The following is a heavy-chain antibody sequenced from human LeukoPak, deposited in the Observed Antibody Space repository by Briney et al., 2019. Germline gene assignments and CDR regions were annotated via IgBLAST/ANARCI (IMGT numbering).Heavy chain of an antibody. J-gene: IGHJ4*02. CDR2: ISGSGGTT. D-gene: IGHD3-3*01. V-gene: IGHV3-23*01. CDR3: AKDLTTRSRLPFDY. CDR1: GFTFSNYA. Sequence: GGSLRLSCAASGFTFSNYAMSWVRQAPGKGLEWVSAISGSGGTTYYADSLKGRFTISRDNSKNTLYLQMNSLRAEDTALYYCAKDLTTRSRLPFDYWGQGILVTVSS.